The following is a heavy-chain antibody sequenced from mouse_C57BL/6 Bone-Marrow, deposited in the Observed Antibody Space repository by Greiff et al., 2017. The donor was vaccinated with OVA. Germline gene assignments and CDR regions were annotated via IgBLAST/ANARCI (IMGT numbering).Heavy chain of an antibody. J-gene: IGHJ3*01. V-gene: IGHV1-81*01. Sequence: QVQLQQSGAELARPGASVKLSCKASGYTFTSYGISWVKQRTGQGLEWIGEIYPRSGNTYYNEKFKGKATLTADKSSSTAYMELRSLTSEDSAVYFCARGYDYEGNWFAYWGQGTLVTVSA. D-gene: IGHD2-4*01. CDR2: IYPRSGNT. CDR3: ARGYDYEGNWFAY. CDR1: GYTFTSYG.